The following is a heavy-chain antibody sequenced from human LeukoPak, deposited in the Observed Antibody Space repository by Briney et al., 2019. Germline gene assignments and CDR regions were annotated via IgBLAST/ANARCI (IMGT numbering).Heavy chain of an antibody. CDR2: INHSGST. CDR1: GGSISSYY. J-gene: IGHJ4*02. CDR3: ARKRRYFDY. V-gene: IGHV4-34*01. Sequence: SETLSLTCTVSGGSISSYYWSWIRQPPGKGLEWIGEINHSGSTNYNPSLKSRVTISVDTSKNQFSLKLSSVTAADTAVYYCARKRRYFDYWGQGTLVTVSS.